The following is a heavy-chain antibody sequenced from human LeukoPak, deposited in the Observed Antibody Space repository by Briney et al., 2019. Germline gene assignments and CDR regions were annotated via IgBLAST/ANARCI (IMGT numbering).Heavy chain of an antibody. CDR1: GGSISSYY. D-gene: IGHD3-10*01. J-gene: IGHJ4*02. V-gene: IGHV4-59*01. CDR2: IYYSGST. CDR3: ARSPTLYFGADY. Sequence: PSETLSLTCTVSGGSISSYYWSWIRQPAGKGLEWIGYIYYSGSTNYNPSLKSRVNISVDTSKNQFSLKLSSVTAADTAVYYCARSPTLYFGADYWGQGTLVTVSS.